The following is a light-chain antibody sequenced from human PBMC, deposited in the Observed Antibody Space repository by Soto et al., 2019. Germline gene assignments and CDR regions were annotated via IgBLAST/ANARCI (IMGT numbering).Light chain of an antibody. CDR3: KQYVGPRT. CDR2: GAS. V-gene: IGKV3-20*01. J-gene: IGKJ1*01. CDR1: QSVSSSC. Sequence: ETVLTQSPGTLSLSPGERATLSCRASQSVSSSCLAWYQQKPGQAPRLLIYGASSRASGIQARFSCSGSGTAFTHTISRLEPEYFAEYYCKQYVGPRTFGQETKVEI.